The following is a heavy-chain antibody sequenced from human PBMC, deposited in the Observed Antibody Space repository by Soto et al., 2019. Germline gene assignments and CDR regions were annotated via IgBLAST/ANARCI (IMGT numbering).Heavy chain of an antibody. V-gene: IGHV4-59*08. Sequence: QVQLQESGPGLVKPSETLSLTCTVSGGSISSYYWSWIRQLPGKGLEWIGYIYYSGSTNYNPSLKSRVTISVDTSKNQFSLKLSSVTAADTAVYYCARLFPDIVLYGRVSGAFDIWGQGTMVTVSS. D-gene: IGHD2-8*01. CDR2: IYYSGST. J-gene: IGHJ3*02. CDR3: ARLFPDIVLYGRVSGAFDI. CDR1: GGSISSYY.